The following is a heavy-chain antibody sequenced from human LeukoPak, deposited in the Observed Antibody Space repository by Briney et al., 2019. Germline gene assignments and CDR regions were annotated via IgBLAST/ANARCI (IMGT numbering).Heavy chain of an antibody. J-gene: IGHJ5*02. V-gene: IGHV1-2*02. Sequence: GASVKVSCKASGGTFSSYAISWVRQAPGQGLEWMGWINPNSGGTNYAQKFQGRVTMTRDTSISTAYMELSRLRSDDTAVYYCARVKAVAGTWFDPWGQGTLVTVSS. CDR1: GGTFSSYA. D-gene: IGHD6-19*01. CDR3: ARVKAVAGTWFDP. CDR2: INPNSGGT.